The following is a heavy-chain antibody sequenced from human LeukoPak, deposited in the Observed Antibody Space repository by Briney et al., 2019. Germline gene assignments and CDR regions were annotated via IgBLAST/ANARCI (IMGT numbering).Heavy chain of an antibody. Sequence: PGGSLRLSCEASGFTFLNYAMHWVRQAPGKVLEWVSAINWNSVHMNYADSVKGRFTISRDNAKNSLYLQMNSLRPEDTALYYCARDVGFAGNSGMDVWGQGTTVTVFS. CDR3: ARDVGFAGNSGMDV. J-gene: IGHJ6*02. V-gene: IGHV3-9*01. CDR2: INWNSVHM. CDR1: GFTFLNYA. D-gene: IGHD3-16*01.